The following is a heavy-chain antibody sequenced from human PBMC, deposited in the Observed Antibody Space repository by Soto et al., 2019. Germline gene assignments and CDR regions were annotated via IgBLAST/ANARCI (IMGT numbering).Heavy chain of an antibody. Sequence: QVQLQESGPGLVKPSETLSLTCTVSGGSISSYYWTWIRQPPGKGLEWIGFMYNSGSTHYNPSLKSRVTVSLDPSKNQFSLNLRSVTAADTPVYYCASMGYHYGSGSYPLDYWGQGTLVTVSS. CDR3: ASMGYHYGSGSYPLDY. CDR1: GGSISSYY. J-gene: IGHJ4*02. V-gene: IGHV4-59*08. D-gene: IGHD3-10*01. CDR2: MYNSGST.